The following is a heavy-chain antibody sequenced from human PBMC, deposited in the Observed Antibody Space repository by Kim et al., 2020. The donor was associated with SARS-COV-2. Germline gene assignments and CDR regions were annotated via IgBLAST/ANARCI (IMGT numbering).Heavy chain of an antibody. CDR3: ARESGWLRWAAFYY. J-gene: IGHJ4*02. CDR2: ISSSSSTI. V-gene: IGHV3-48*04. Sequence: GGSLRLSCAASGFTFSSYSMNWVRQAPGKGLEWVSYISSSSSTIYYADSVKGRFTISRDNAKNSLYLQMNSLRAEDTAVYYCARESGWLRWAAFYYWGQGTLVTVSS. D-gene: IGHD5-12*01. CDR1: GFTFSSYS.